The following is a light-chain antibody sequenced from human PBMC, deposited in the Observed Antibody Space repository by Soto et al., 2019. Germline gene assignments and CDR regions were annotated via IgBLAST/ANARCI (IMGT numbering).Light chain of an antibody. J-gene: IGKJ3*01. Sequence: EIVLTQSPGTLSLSPGERATLSCRASQSVSSNNLAWYQQRPGQAPRVVIYGASTRATGIPERFSGSGSGTDFTLTISRLKPEDFAVYYCQQYGRSPFTFGPRTKVDIK. V-gene: IGKV3-20*01. CDR2: GAS. CDR3: QQYGRSPFT. CDR1: QSVSSNN.